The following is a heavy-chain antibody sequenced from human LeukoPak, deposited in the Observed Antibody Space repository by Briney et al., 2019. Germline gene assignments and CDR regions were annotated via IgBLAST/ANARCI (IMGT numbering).Heavy chain of an antibody. Sequence: GGSLRLSCAASGFTFSDSAMHWVRQASGKGLEWVANINQDGSEKYYVDSVKGRFTISRDNAKNSLYLQMNSLRAEDTAVYYCARQWRELQLGYWGQGTLVTVSS. D-gene: IGHD1-26*01. J-gene: IGHJ4*02. CDR2: INQDGSEK. CDR3: ARQWRELQLGY. CDR1: GFTFSDSA. V-gene: IGHV3-7*02.